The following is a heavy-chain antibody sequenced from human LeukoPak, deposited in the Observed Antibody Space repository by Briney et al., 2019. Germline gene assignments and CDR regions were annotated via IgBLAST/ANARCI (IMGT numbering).Heavy chain of an antibody. D-gene: IGHD6-13*01. J-gene: IGHJ6*02. CDR1: GFTVSSNY. CDR3: ARDTYSSSWYSGGYYYYYGMDV. Sequence: GGSLRLSCAASGFTVSSNYMSWVRQAPGKGLEWVSVIYSGGSTYHADSVKGRFTISRDNSKNTLYLQMNSLRAEDTAVYYCARDTYSSSWYSGGYYYYYGMDVWGQGTTVTVSS. V-gene: IGHV3-53*01. CDR2: IYSGGST.